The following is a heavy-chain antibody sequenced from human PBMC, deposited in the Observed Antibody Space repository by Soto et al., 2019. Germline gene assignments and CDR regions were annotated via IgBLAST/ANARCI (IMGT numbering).Heavy chain of an antibody. V-gene: IGHV1-2*02. Sequence: QVQLVQSESEVRKPGASVKVSCQASGYTFTALYMNWVRQAPGQGLEWMGWVNPNTGLTKYAQKFQGRVIMTRDTSITTAYMEVSGLTSDDTAVYYCTTLRLDPWGQGTLVTVSS. J-gene: IGHJ5*02. CDR2: VNPNTGLT. CDR3: TTLRLDP. CDR1: GYTFTALY.